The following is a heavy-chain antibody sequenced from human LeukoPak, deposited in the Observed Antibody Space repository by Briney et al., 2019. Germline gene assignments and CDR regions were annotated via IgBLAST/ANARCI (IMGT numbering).Heavy chain of an antibody. V-gene: IGHV1-2*02. CDR1: GYTFTGYN. CDR2: INPNSGGT. Sequence: ASVKVSCKASGYTFTGYNMHWVRQAPGQGLEWMGWINPNSGGTNYAQKFQGRVTMTRDTTISTAYMELSRLRSDDTAVYYCARDGRDYGDYDWFDPWGQGTLVTVSS. D-gene: IGHD4-17*01. CDR3: ARDGRDYGDYDWFDP. J-gene: IGHJ5*02.